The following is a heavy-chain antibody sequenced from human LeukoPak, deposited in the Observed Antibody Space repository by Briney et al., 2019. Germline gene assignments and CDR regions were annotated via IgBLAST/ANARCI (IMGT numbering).Heavy chain of an antibody. CDR1: GFIFSPYN. Sequence: GGSLRLSCAASGFIFSPYNMTWVRQAPGKGLEWVSSISSTSTYIYYADSVEGGFTISRDNAKNSLYLQMNSLRAEDTAVYYCARGYYDLLTGPDHWGQGTLVTVSS. CDR3: ARGYYDLLTGPDH. J-gene: IGHJ4*02. V-gene: IGHV3-21*01. D-gene: IGHD3-9*01. CDR2: ISSTSTYI.